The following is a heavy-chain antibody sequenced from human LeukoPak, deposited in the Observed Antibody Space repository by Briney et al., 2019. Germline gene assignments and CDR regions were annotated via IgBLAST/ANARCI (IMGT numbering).Heavy chain of an antibody. CDR1: GGSISSYY. V-gene: IGHV4-4*09. CDR3: ARRAGGNFDY. Sequence: SETLSLTCTVSGGSISSYYWSWIRQPPGKGLEWIGYIYTSGSTNYNPSLKSRVTISVDTSKNQLSLKLSSVTAADTAVYYCARRAGGNFDYWGQGTLVTVSS. J-gene: IGHJ4*02. D-gene: IGHD2-15*01. CDR2: IYTSGST.